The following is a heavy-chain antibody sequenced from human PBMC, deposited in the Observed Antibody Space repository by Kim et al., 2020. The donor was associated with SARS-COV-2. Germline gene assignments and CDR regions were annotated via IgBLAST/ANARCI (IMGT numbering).Heavy chain of an antibody. D-gene: IGHD1-20*01. V-gene: IGHV6-1*01. J-gene: IGHJ4*02. CDR1: GDSVSSTSST. CDR3: ARETAITNYFDY. Sequence: SQTLSLTCAISGDSVSSTSSTWSCIRQSPSRGLEWLGRTYYRSKWYYDYAVSVNGRMVISPDTSKGQFSLQLLSVTPEDTAVYYCARETAITNYFDYWAQGTLVTVSA. CDR2: TYYRSKWYY.